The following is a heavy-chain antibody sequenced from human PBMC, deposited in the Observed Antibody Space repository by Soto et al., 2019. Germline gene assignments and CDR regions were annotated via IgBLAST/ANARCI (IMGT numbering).Heavy chain of an antibody. CDR2: IDPSDSYT. CDR3: ASWDDCSSTSCSNYYYGMDV. Sequence: PGESLKISCKGSGYSFTSYWISWVRQMPGKGLEWMGRIDPSDSYTNYSPSFQGHVTISADKSISTAYLQWSSLKASDTAMYYCASWDDCSSTSCSNYYYGMDVWGQGTTVTSP. CDR1: GYSFTSYW. D-gene: IGHD2-2*01. J-gene: IGHJ6*02. V-gene: IGHV5-10-1*01.